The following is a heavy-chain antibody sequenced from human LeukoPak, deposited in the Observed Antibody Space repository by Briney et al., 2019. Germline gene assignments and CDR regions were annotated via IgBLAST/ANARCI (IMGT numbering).Heavy chain of an antibody. V-gene: IGHV3-33*01. Sequence: GGSLRLPCAASAFTFSSYGMYWVRQAPGKGLEWVAVIWYDGSNKYYGDSVKGRFTVSRDNSNNTLFLQMNSLRAEDTAVYYCARSAYSSGWYYLDYWGQGTLVTVSS. CDR1: AFTFSSYG. CDR3: ARSAYSSGWYYLDY. D-gene: IGHD6-19*01. CDR2: IWYDGSNK. J-gene: IGHJ4*02.